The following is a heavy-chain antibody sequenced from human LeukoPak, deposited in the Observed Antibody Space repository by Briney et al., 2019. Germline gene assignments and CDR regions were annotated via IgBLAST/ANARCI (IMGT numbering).Heavy chain of an antibody. CDR1: GYSISSGYY. Sequence: SETLSLTCTVSGYSISSGYYWGWIRQPPGKGLEWIGSIYHSGSTYYNPSLKSRITMSVNTSKNQFSLKLSSVTAADTAVYYCARGVLRGFPFDYWGQGTLVTVSS. J-gene: IGHJ4*02. D-gene: IGHD3-10*01. CDR2: IYHSGST. CDR3: ARGVLRGFPFDY. V-gene: IGHV4-38-2*02.